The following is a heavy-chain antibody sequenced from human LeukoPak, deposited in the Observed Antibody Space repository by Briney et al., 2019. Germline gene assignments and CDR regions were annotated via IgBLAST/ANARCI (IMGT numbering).Heavy chain of an antibody. V-gene: IGHV3-23*01. CDR3: ARGRSVWSELDY. D-gene: IGHD6-19*01. CDR1: GFTLSSYA. CDR2: ISGSGSST. J-gene: IGHJ4*02. Sequence: PGGSLRLSCAASGFTLSSYAMSWVRQAPGKGLEWVSTISGSGSSTYYADSEKGRFTISRDNSKNTLYLQMNSLRAEDTAVYYCARGRSVWSELDYWGQGTLVTVSS.